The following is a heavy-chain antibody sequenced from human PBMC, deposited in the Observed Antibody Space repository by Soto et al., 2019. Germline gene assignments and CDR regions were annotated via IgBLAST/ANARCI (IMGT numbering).Heavy chain of an antibody. J-gene: IGHJ4*02. CDR2: ISGSGGST. D-gene: IGHD3-10*01. Sequence: GSLRLSCAASGFTFSSYAMSWVRQAPGKGLEWVSAISGSGGSTYYADSVKGRFTISRDNSKNTLYLQMNSLRAEDTAVYYCAKEPMVRGVKLQYYFDYWAQGTLVTVS. CDR1: GFTFSSYA. V-gene: IGHV3-23*01. CDR3: AKEPMVRGVKLQYYFDY.